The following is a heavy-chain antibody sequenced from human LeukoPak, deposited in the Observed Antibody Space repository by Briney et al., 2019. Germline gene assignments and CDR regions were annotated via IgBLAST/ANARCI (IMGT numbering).Heavy chain of an antibody. V-gene: IGHV3-30*18. CDR3: AKDQGYGIGWPDTLDY. Sequence: GGSLRLSCEASGFTFSNYGMHWVRQAPGRGLEWVAVISYDGSNKYYADSVKDRFTISRDNSKITLFLQMNSLRAEDTAVYYCAKDQGYGIGWPDTLDYWGQGNLVTVSS. CDR2: ISYDGSNK. J-gene: IGHJ4*02. CDR1: GFTFSNYG. D-gene: IGHD6-19*01.